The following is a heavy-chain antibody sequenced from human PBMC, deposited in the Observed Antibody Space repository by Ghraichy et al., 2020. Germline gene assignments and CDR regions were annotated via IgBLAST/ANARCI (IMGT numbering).Heavy chain of an antibody. CDR1: GYTFISYG. CDR2: ITPYNGNI. CDR3: ARHREYYGSGSNVFFEY. D-gene: IGHD3-10*01. J-gene: IGHJ4*02. Sequence: ASVKVSCKASGYTFISYGISWVRQAPGQGLQWMGWITPYNGNINYAQNLQGRITMTTDTSTSTAYMELRSLRADDTAVYYCARHREYYGSGSNVFFEYWGQGILVTVSS. V-gene: IGHV1-18*01.